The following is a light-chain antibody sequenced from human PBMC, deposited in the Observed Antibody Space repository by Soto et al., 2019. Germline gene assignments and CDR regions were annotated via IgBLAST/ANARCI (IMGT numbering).Light chain of an antibody. CDR2: GAS. CDR1: QSVSSN. Sequence: IGITQSPSTLPVSPGERATLSCRASQSVSSNLAWYQQKPGQAPRLLIYGASTRATGIPARFSGSGSGAEFTLTISSLQSEDFAVYYCQQLNYWPRITFGQGTRLEIK. V-gene: IGKV3-15*01. CDR3: QQLNYWPRIT. J-gene: IGKJ5*01.